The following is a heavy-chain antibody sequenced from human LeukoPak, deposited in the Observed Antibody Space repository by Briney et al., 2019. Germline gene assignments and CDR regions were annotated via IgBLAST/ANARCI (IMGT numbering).Heavy chain of an antibody. CDR1: GFTFSSYG. CDR3: AKTASIAAPGTY. CDR2: ISYDGSNK. Sequence: GGSLRLSCAASGFTFSSYGMHWVRQAPGKGLEWVAVISYDGSNKYYADSVKGRFTISRDNSKNTLYLQMNSLRAEDTAVYYCAKTASIAAPGTYWGQGTLVTVSS. J-gene: IGHJ4*02. D-gene: IGHD6-6*01. V-gene: IGHV3-30*18.